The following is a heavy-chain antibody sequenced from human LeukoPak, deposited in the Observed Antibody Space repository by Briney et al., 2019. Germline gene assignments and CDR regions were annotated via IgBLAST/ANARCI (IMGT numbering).Heavy chain of an antibody. CDR1: GFTFSDYY. CDR2: ISSSGSTI. J-gene: IGHJ5*02. CDR3: ASSGYYDSTNWFDP. Sequence: GGSLRLPCAASGFTFSDYYMSWIRQAPGKGLEWVSYISSSGSTIYYADSVKGRFTISRDNAKNSLYLQMNSLRAEDTAVYYCASSGYYDSTNWFDPWGQGTLVTVSS. V-gene: IGHV3-11*01. D-gene: IGHD3-22*01.